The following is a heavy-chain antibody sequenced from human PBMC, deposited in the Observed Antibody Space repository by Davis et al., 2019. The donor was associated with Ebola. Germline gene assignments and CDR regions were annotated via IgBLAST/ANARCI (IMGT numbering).Heavy chain of an antibody. CDR1: GFSLSTSGMC. CDR2: IYYSGST. J-gene: IGHJ5*02. Sequence: SGPTLVKPTQTLTLTCTFSGFSLSTSGMCVSWIRQPPGKGLEWIGYIYYSGSTNYNPSLKSRVTISVDTSKNQFSLKLSSVTAADTAVYYCARHATKLGADNWFDPWGQGTLVTVSS. D-gene: IGHD7-27*01. V-gene: IGHV4-61*08. CDR3: ARHATKLGADNWFDP.